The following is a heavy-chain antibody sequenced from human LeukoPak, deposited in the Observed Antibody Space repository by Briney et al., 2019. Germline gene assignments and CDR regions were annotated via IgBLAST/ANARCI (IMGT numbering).Heavy chain of an antibody. D-gene: IGHD3-10*01. J-gene: IGHJ3*01. V-gene: IGHV3-33*01. CDR2: IWYDGSNE. CDR3: VIVFGAYSYKGPFDS. CDR1: GFTFSTFA. Sequence: GWSLKLSCAASGFTFSTFAMHWVRQAPGKGLEWVALIWYDGSNEYYADSVKGRFNISRDNSKNMLFLQMNSLRVEDTAVYFCVIVFGAYSYKGPFDSWDQGTMVTVSS.